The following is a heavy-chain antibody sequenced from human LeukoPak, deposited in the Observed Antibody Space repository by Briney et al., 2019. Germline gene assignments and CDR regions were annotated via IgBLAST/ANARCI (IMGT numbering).Heavy chain of an antibody. D-gene: IGHD5-18*01. CDR3: ARGKRGYSYGFDY. V-gene: IGHV3-74*01. J-gene: IGHJ4*02. CDR1: GFTLSSYW. Sequence: QPGGSLRLSCAASGFTLSSYWMHWVRQAPGKGLVWVSRINSDGSSTSYADSVKGRLTISRDNAKNTLYLQMNSLRAEDTAVYYCARGKRGYSYGFDYWGQGTLVTVSS. CDR2: INSDGSST.